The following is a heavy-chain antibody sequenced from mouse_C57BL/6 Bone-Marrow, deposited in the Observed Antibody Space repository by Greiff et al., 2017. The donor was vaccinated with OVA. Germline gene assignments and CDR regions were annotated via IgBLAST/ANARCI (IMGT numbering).Heavy chain of an antibody. CDR1: GYTFTDYE. CDR3: TRGFAY. Sequence: VQLQESGAELVRPGASVTLSCKASGYTFTDYEMHWVKQTPVHGLEWIGAIDPETGGTAYNQKFKGKAILTADKSSSTAYMELRSLTSEDSAVYYCTRGFAYWGQGTLVTVSA. V-gene: IGHV1-15*01. J-gene: IGHJ3*01. CDR2: IDPETGGT.